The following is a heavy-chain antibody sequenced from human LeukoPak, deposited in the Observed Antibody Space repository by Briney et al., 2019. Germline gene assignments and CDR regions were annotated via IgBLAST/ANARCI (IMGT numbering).Heavy chain of an antibody. Sequence: SGTLSLTCAVSGGSISSSNWWSWVRQPPGKGLEWIGSIYYSGSTYYNPSLKSRVTISVDTSKNQFSLKLSSVTAADTAVYYCARGTGLWRAEGRSAFDIWGQGTMVTVSS. J-gene: IGHJ3*02. CDR1: GGSISSSNW. D-gene: IGHD2-21*01. CDR3: ARGTGLWRAEGRSAFDI. V-gene: IGHV4-4*02. CDR2: IYYSGST.